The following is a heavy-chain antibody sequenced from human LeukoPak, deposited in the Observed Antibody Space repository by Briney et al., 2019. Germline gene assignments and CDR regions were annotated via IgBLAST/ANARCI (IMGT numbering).Heavy chain of an antibody. CDR3: ARDHHGSSSSVFDY. CDR2: ISYDGSNK. CDR1: GFTFSSYW. Sequence: PGGSLRLSCAASGFTFSSYWVSWVRQAPGKGLEWVAVISYDGSNKYYADSVKGRFTISRDNSKNTLYLQMNSLRAEDTAVYYCARDHHGSSSSVFDYWGQGTLVTVSS. D-gene: IGHD6-6*01. J-gene: IGHJ4*02. V-gene: IGHV3-30-3*01.